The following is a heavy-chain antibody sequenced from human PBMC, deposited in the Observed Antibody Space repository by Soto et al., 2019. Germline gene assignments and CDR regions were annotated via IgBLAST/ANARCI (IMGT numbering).Heavy chain of an antibody. J-gene: IGHJ5*02. V-gene: IGHV3-23*01. D-gene: IGHD2-8*01. CDR1: GFTFSTYA. CDR3: AKNGVFLPARSWFDP. Sequence: PGGSLRLSCAVSGFTFSTYAMSWVRQAPGKGLEWVSTIDGRGDITSYTDSVKGRFTISRDYSKNTLYLQMNSLRAEDTAVYYCAKNGVFLPARSWFDPWAQDTRVTISS. CDR2: IDGRGDIT.